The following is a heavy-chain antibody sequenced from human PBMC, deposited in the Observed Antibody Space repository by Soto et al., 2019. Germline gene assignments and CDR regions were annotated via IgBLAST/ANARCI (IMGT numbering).Heavy chain of an antibody. CDR3: AREGDARWLDS. V-gene: IGHV3-72*01. Sequence: EVQLVESGGDLVQPGGSARLSCAASGFSVSGRYMDWVRQAPGKGLEWVARLKDRSQNYATEYAASVKGRFTVSRHPSQNSIFLQMNSLKIEDTAVYYCAREGDARWLDSWGQGTLVTVS. CDR2: LKDRSQNYAT. J-gene: IGHJ5*01. D-gene: IGHD1-26*01. CDR1: GFSVSGRY.